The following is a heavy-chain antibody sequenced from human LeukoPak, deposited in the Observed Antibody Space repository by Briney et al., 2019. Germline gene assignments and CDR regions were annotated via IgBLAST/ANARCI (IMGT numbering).Heavy chain of an antibody. V-gene: IGHV4-61*02. J-gene: IGHJ5*02. CDR3: AITRRKTYYYDT. Sequence: SETLALTCTVSGGSISSGSYYWSWIRQPAGKGLEWIGRIYTSGSTNYNPSLKSRVTISVDTSKNQFSLKLSSVTAADTAVYYCAITRRKTYYYDTWGQGTLVTVS. CDR1: GGSISSGSYY. D-gene: IGHD3-22*01. CDR2: IYTSGST.